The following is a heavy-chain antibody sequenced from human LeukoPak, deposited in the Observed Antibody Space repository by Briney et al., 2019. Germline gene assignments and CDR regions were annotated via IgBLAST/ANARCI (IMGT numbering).Heavy chain of an antibody. V-gene: IGHV3-66*04. CDR2: IYSGGST. CDR1: GFTVSSNY. CDR3: ARHARYCSGGSCSFFYYYYYGMDV. J-gene: IGHJ6*02. Sequence: PGGSLRLSCAASGFTVSSNYMSWVRQAPGKGLEWVSVIYSGGSTYYADSVKGRFTISRDNSKNTLYLQMNSLRAEDTAVYYCARHARYCSGGSCSFFYYYYYGMDVWGQGTTVTVSS. D-gene: IGHD2-15*01.